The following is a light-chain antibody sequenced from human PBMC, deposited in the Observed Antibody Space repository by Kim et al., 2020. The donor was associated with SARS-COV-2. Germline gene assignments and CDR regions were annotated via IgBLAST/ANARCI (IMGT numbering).Light chain of an antibody. CDR3: QQYNSFSPT. CDR1: QSVSDW. Sequence: GSVGDRVTITCRASQSVSDWLAWYQQKPGKAPHLLISETSRLQSGVPSRFSGSGSGTEFTLTISSLQPDDFATYYCQQYNSFSPTFGGGTKVDIK. J-gene: IGKJ4*02. CDR2: ETS. V-gene: IGKV1-5*03.